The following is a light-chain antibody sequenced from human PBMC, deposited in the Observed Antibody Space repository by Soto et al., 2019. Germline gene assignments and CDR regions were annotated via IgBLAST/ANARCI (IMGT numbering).Light chain of an antibody. CDR1: SSNIASNT. CDR3: ASLDDSLTGHV. V-gene: IGLV1-44*01. Sequence: QSVLTQPPSASGTPGQRVTVSCSGSSSNIASNTVNWYQQLPGTAPKLLIYGNDQRPSGVPDRFSASKSGSSASLAISGLQSQDEADDYCASLDDSLTGHVFATGTKVTVL. CDR2: GND. J-gene: IGLJ1*01.